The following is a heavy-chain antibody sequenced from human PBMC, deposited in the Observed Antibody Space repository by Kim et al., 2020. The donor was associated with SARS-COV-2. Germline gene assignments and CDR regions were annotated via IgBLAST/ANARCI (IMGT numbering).Heavy chain of an antibody. CDR3: ARAIDGSGFFNWFDP. J-gene: IGHJ5*02. Sequence: PSLKSRVTISVDTSKNQFSLKLSSVTAADTAVYYWARAIDGSGFFNWFDPWGQGTLVTVSS. D-gene: IGHD3-10*01. V-gene: IGHV4-34*01.